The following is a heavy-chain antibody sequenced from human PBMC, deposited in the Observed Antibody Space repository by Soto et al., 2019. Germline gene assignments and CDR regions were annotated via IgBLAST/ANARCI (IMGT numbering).Heavy chain of an antibody. CDR1: GGSISSYY. D-gene: IGHD5-12*01. CDR2: IYYSGST. V-gene: IGHV4-59*01. Sequence: LSLTCTVSGGSISSYYWSWIRQPPGKGLEWIGYIYYSGSTNYNPSLRSRVTISVDTSKNQFSLKLSSVTAADTAVYYCARGGGYSGYDYAMLYYWGQGTLVTV. J-gene: IGHJ4*02. CDR3: ARGGGYSGYDYAMLYY.